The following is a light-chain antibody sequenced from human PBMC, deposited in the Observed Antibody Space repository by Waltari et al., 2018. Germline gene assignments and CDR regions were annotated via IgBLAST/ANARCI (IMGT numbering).Light chain of an antibody. CDR1: QIITNTY. V-gene: IGKV3-20*01. Sequence: EIVLTQSPGAMSLSPGGRATLSCRATQIITNTYLAWYQQKPGQAPRLLIFGASNRATGIPDRFSGSGSGTDFTLPIYGLEPEDSAVYYCQQYANSPLTFGGG. CDR3: QQYANSPLT. J-gene: IGKJ4*01. CDR2: GAS.